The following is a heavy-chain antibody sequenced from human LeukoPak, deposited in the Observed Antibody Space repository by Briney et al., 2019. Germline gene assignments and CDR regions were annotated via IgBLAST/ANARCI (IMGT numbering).Heavy chain of an antibody. CDR1: GGSISTNHYW. CDR2: IYHSGTT. D-gene: IGHD2/OR15-2a*01. V-gene: IGHV4-4*02. CDR3: ATKNMRVPGDS. Sequence: SGTLSLTCAVSGGSISTNHYWWSWVRQPPGKGLEWIGEIYHSGTTNYNSSLTSRVTISVDKSKNQFSLELTSVAAADTAIYYCATKNMRVPGDSWGQGTLVTVSS. J-gene: IGHJ4*02.